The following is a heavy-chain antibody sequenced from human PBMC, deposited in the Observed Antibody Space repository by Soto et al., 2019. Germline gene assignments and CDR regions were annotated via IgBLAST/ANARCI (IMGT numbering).Heavy chain of an antibody. Sequence: PGGSLRLSCAASGFTFSSYAMQWVRQAPGKGLEWVAVISYDGSNKYYADSVKGRFTISRDNSKNTLYLQMNSLRAEDTAVYYCASVLVRDSSSWGSLDYWGQGTLVTVSS. D-gene: IGHD6-13*01. J-gene: IGHJ4*02. V-gene: IGHV3-30-3*01. CDR2: ISYDGSNK. CDR1: GFTFSSYA. CDR3: ASVLVRDSSSWGSLDY.